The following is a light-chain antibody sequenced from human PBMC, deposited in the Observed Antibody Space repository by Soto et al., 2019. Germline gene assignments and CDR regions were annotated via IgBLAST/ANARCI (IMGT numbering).Light chain of an antibody. CDR3: QTWGTGIQV. CDR2: LNSDGSH. CDR1: SGHSSYA. J-gene: IGLJ1*01. V-gene: IGLV4-69*01. Sequence: QLVLNQSPSASASLGASVTLTCTLSSGHSSYAIAWHQQQPEKGPRYLMKLNSDGSHSKGDGIPDRFSGSSSGAERYLTISSLQSEDEADYYCQTWGTGIQVFGTGTKVTVL.